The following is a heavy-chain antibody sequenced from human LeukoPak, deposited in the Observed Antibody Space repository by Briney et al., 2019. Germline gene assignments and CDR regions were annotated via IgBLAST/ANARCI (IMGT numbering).Heavy chain of an antibody. V-gene: IGHV3-23*01. CDR3: AKLLSGYCSRTSCLNWFDP. CDR1: GFPFSNYV. D-gene: IGHD2-2*01. Sequence: PGGPLRLSCAASGFPFSNYVMRWVRQAPGKGLEWVSAISGSDGSTLYADSVKGQFTVSRDNSKNTLYLQMNSLRAEDTAVYYCAKLLSGYCSRTSCLNWFDPWGQGTLVTVSS. J-gene: IGHJ5*02. CDR2: ISGSDGST.